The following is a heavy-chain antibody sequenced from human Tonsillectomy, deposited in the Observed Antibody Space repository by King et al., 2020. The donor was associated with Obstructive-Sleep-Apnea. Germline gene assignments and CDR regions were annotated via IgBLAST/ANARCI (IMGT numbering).Heavy chain of an antibody. V-gene: IGHV3-48*04. CDR1: GFTFSDHS. CDR3: AGDGAGY. Sequence: VQLVESGGGLVQPGGSLRLSCAASGFTFSDHSMNWVRQAPGKGLEWVSYISSSSITIYYADSVKGRFTISSDNAKNSLSLQMNSLRAEDTAIYYCAGDGAGYWGQGTRVTVSS. CDR2: ISSSSITI. D-gene: IGHD3-16*01. J-gene: IGHJ4*02.